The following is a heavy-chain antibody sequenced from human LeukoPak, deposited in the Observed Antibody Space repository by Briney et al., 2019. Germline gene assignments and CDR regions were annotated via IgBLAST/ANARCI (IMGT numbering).Heavy chain of an antibody. CDR2: ISWNSGSI. D-gene: IGHD2-15*01. Sequence: PGGSLRLSCAASGFTFDDYAMHWVRQAPGKGLEWVSGISWNSGSIGYADSVKGRFTISRDNAKNSLYLQMNSLRAEDTALYYCAKAGLPAGSSSALDIWGQGTMVTVSS. J-gene: IGHJ3*02. V-gene: IGHV3-9*01. CDR3: AKAGLPAGSSSALDI. CDR1: GFTFDDYA.